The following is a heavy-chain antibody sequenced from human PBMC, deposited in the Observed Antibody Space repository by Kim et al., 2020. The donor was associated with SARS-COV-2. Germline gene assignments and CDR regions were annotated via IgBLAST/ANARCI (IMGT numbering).Heavy chain of an antibody. D-gene: IGHD4-4*01. CDR1: GYSFTSHW. V-gene: IGHV5-51*01. CDR3: ARLRSNLVYEDYYYGMDV. CDR2: IYPGDSDT. Sequence: GESLKISCKGSGYSFTSHWIGWVRQMPGKGLEWMGIIYPGDSDTRYSPSFQGQVTISADKSISTAYLQWSSLKASDTAMYYCARLRSNLVYEDYYYGMDVWGQGTTVTVSS. J-gene: IGHJ6*02.